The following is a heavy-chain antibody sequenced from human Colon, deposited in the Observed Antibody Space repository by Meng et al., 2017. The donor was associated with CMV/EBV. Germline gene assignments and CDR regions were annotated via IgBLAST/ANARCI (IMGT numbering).Heavy chain of an antibody. V-gene: IGHV1-46*01. D-gene: IGHD6-13*01. Sequence: CTSSGYTFTGNHMRWVRQAPGQGLEWMGIITPSGDNTRFAQKFQGRLTMTRDTSTSTDYMELSSLRSEDTAVYYCARDYAGSWTVDYWGQGTLVTVSS. CDR1: GYTFTGNH. J-gene: IGHJ4*02. CDR3: ARDYAGSWTVDY. CDR2: ITPSGDNT.